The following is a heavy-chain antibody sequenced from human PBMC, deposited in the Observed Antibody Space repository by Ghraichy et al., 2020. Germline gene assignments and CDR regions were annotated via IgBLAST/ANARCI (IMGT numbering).Heavy chain of an antibody. D-gene: IGHD5-18*01. Sequence: ASVKVSCKASGYTFTSYDINWVRQATVQGLEWMGWMNPNSGNTGYAPKFQGTVTMTRNTSISTAYMELSSLTSEDTAVYYCARGRIQLWYRDFDYWGQGTLVTVSS. J-gene: IGHJ4*02. CDR1: GYTFTSYD. V-gene: IGHV1-8*01. CDR3: ARGRIQLWYRDFDY. CDR2: MNPNSGNT.